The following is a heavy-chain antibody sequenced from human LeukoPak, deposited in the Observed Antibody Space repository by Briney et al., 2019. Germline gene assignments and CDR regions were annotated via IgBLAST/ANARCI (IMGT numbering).Heavy chain of an antibody. J-gene: IGHJ3*02. D-gene: IGHD2-8*02. Sequence: GGSLRLSCAASGFTFSRYWMSWVRQVPGKGLEWVANIKEDAGEIYYVDSVKGRFTISRDNSKNTLYLQMNSLRAEDTAVYYCAKDTPTAGRYDAFDIWGQGTMVTVSS. CDR1: GFTFSRYW. V-gene: IGHV3-7*03. CDR3: AKDTPTAGRYDAFDI. CDR2: IKEDAGEI.